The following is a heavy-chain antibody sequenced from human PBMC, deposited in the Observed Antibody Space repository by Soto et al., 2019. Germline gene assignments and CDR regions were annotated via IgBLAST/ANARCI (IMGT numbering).Heavy chain of an antibody. CDR1: GFTFSSYA. Sequence: GGSLRLSCAASGFTFSSYAMSWVRQAPGKGLEWVSAISGSGGSTYYADSVKGRFTISRDNSKNTLYLQMNSLRAEDTAVYYCAKELRFLEWLPVPYGMDVWGHGTTVTVPS. J-gene: IGHJ6*02. V-gene: IGHV3-23*01. CDR2: ISGSGGST. CDR3: AKELRFLEWLPVPYGMDV. D-gene: IGHD3-3*01.